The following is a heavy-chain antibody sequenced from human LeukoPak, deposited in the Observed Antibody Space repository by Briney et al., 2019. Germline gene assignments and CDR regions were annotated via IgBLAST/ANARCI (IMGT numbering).Heavy chain of an antibody. CDR1: GGSISSYY. Sequence: SETLSLTCTVSGGSISSYYWSWIRQPPGKGLEWIGYIYYSGSTNYNPSLKSRVTISVDTSKNQFSLKLSSVTAADMAVYYCARGSTMIVVDGFDYWGQGTLVTVSS. D-gene: IGHD3-22*01. CDR2: IYYSGST. V-gene: IGHV4-59*01. J-gene: IGHJ4*02. CDR3: ARGSTMIVVDGFDY.